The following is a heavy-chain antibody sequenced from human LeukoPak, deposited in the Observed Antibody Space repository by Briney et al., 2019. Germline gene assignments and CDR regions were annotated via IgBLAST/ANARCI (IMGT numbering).Heavy chain of an antibody. Sequence: PRRSLRLSCAASGFTFSSYCMHWVRQAPGKGLEWDAVIKYDGSNKNYADTVQGRFTIPRDNSKNTLYLQMNSLRAEDTAVYYCAKDRGHFWLRTPLGYWGQGTLVTVSS. V-gene: IGHV3-30*18. CDR3: AKDRGHFWLRTPLGY. CDR1: GFTFSSYC. CDR2: IKYDGSNK. J-gene: IGHJ4*02. D-gene: IGHD3-9*01.